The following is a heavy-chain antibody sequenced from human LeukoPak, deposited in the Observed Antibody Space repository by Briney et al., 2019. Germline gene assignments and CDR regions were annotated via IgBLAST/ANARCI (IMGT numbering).Heavy chain of an antibody. CDR3: ARGRLWFGELQDY. CDR1: GGSISSYY. Sequence: SETLSLTCTVSGGSISSYYWSWLRQPAGKGLEWIGRIYTSGSTNYNPSLKSRVTMSVDTSKNQFSLKLSSVTAADTAVYYCARGRLWFGELQDYWGQGTLVTVSS. V-gene: IGHV4-4*07. J-gene: IGHJ4*02. D-gene: IGHD3-10*01. CDR2: IYTSGST.